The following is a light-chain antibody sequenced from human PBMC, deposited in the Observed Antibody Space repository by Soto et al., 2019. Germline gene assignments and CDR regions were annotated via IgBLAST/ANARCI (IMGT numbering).Light chain of an antibody. Sequence: EIVMTQSPATLSVSPGERATLSCRASQSVSSNLAWYQQKPVQAPRLLIYGASTRATGIPARFSGSGSGTEFTLTISSLQSEDFAVYYCQQYNNWPLTWTFGQGTKVDIK. J-gene: IGKJ1*01. CDR3: QQYNNWPLTWT. CDR2: GAS. CDR1: QSVSSN. V-gene: IGKV3-15*01.